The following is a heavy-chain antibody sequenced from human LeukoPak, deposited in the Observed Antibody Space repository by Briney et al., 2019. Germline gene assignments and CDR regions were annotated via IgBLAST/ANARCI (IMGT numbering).Heavy chain of an antibody. J-gene: IGHJ4*02. Sequence: GGSLRLSCAASGLTFDDYGMSWVRQAPGKGLEWVANINQDGSEKYYVDSVKGRFTISRDNAKDSLYLQMNSLRAEDTAMYYCARTYRNGDKFCSVYWGQGTLVTVSS. D-gene: IGHD5-24*01. CDR2: INQDGSEK. CDR1: GLTFDDYG. V-gene: IGHV3-7*01. CDR3: ARTYRNGDKFCSVY.